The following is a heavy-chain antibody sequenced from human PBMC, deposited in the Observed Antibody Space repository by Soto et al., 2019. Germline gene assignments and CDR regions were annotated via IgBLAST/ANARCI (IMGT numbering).Heavy chain of an antibody. CDR1: GFTFSTHA. CDR2: LSSEGGVT. V-gene: IGHV3-64*02. D-gene: IGHD3-3*01. CDR3: ARSSHNFWNGYPQGFFDY. J-gene: IGHJ4*02. Sequence: GGSLRLSCAASGFTFSTHAMHWVRQAPGKGLEYISGLSSEGGVTFYADSVRARFTISRDNYKNTLNLQVGSLRAEDMAVYYCARSSHNFWNGYPQGFFDYWGQGTLVTVSS.